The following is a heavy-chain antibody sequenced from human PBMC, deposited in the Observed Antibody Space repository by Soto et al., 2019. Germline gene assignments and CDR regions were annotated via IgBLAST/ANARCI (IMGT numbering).Heavy chain of an antibody. Sequence: GGSLRLSCAASGFTFSTYSMNWVRQAPGKGLEWVSSITSSGTIYYADSLKGRFTISRDNAKNSLYLQMNSLRPEDTVVFYCTRERLYSGYDQYYSDYWGQGTLVTVSS. CDR1: GFTFSTYS. V-gene: IGHV3-21*01. J-gene: IGHJ4*02. CDR3: TRERLYSGYDQYYSDY. CDR2: ITSSGTI. D-gene: IGHD5-12*01.